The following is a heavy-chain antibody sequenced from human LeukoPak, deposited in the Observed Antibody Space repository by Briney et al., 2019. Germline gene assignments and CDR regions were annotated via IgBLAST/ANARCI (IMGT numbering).Heavy chain of an antibody. CDR3: ARDLQTPGLFDY. Sequence: GGSLRLSCAASGFTVSSDYMSWVRQAPGKGLEWVSVIYSGGTTHYADSVKGRFTISRDNAKNSLYLQMNSLRAEDTAVYYCARDLQTPGLFDYWGQGTLVTVSS. J-gene: IGHJ4*02. V-gene: IGHV3-66*01. CDR2: IYSGGTT. CDR1: GFTVSSDY.